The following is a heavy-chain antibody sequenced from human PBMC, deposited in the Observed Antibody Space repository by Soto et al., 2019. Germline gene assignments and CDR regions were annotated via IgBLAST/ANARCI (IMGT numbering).Heavy chain of an antibody. J-gene: IGHJ6*02. CDR2: IIPILGTA. CDR3: ARDLRGYCSGGSCLPYYYGMDV. D-gene: IGHD2-15*01. CDR1: GGPFSSYA. V-gene: IGHV1-69*13. Sequence: GASVKVSCKASGGPFSSYAISWVRQAPGQGLEWMGGIIPILGTANYAQKFQGRVTITADESTSTAYMERSSLRSEDTAVYYCARDLRGYCSGGSCLPYYYGMDVWGQGTTVTVSS.